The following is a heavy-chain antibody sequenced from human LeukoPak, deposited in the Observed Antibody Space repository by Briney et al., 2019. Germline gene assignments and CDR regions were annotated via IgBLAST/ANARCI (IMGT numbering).Heavy chain of an antibody. J-gene: IGHJ4*02. V-gene: IGHV4-39*01. Sequence: SETLSLTCAVSGGSITTTSFSWAWIRQPPGQDLEWIATISSSGEAYYHPSLMSRVTISIDTSKNQFPLDLTSVTAADTGLFYCAKFKPRTGFDYWGQGILVIVSS. CDR3: AKFKPRTGFDY. D-gene: IGHD1-14*01. CDR2: ISSSGEA. CDR1: GGSITTTSFS.